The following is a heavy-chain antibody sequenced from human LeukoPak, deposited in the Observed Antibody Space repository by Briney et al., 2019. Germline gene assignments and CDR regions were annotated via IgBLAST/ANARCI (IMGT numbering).Heavy chain of an antibody. Sequence: ASVKVSCKVSGYTLTELSMHWVRKAPGNRLEWMGGFDPEDGETIYAQKFQGRVTMTEDTSTDTAYMAVSSMRSEDTAVYYCATRKREMATIITFGYWGQGTLVTVSS. CDR2: FDPEDGET. D-gene: IGHD5-24*01. J-gene: IGHJ4*02. V-gene: IGHV1-24*01. CDR1: GYTLTELS. CDR3: ATRKREMATIITFGY.